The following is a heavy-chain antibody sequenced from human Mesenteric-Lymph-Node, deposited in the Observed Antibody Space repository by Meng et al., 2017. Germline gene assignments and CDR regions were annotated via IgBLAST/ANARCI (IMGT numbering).Heavy chain of an antibody. CDR2: ITHSGST. CDR1: GVSVSSGDSY. Sequence: VCLQASGSCLVKPSQTLSFTCSFYGVSVSSGDSYGSWIPQHPGKGLVWIGEITHSGSTTYNPALKSRVTISVETSKNQFSLKLSSVTAADTAVYYCAKDNSGWQHTDYWGQGILVTVSS. J-gene: IGHJ4*02. V-gene: IGHV4-30-4*01. D-gene: IGHD6-19*01. CDR3: AKDNSGWQHTDY.